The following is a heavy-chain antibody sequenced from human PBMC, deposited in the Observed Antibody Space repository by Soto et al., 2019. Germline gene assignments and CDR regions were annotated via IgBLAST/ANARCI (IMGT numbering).Heavy chain of an antibody. CDR2: FYYSGST. Sequence: SETLSLTCTVSGGSISSSSYYWGWIRQPPGKGLEWIGYFYYSGSTYYNSSLKSRVTISVNTSKNQFSLKLSSVTAADTAVYYCARSVFPWGQGTLVTVSS. CDR3: ARSVFP. V-gene: IGHV4-31*03. CDR1: GGSISSSSYY. J-gene: IGHJ5*02.